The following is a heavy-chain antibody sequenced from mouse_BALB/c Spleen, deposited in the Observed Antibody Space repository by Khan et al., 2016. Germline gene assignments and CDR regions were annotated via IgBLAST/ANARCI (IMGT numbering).Heavy chain of an antibody. Sequence: EVELVESGGGLVQPGGSRKLSCAASGFTFSDYGMAWVRQTPGKWLEWVAFISSLAYSIYYADTVTGRFNISRENAKTTTYLEMSSLRSKDTAMYYSARSWAMDYWGQGTSVTVSS. CDR2: ISSLAYSI. CDR3: ARSWAMDY. V-gene: IGHV5-15*02. CDR1: GFTFSDYG. J-gene: IGHJ4*01.